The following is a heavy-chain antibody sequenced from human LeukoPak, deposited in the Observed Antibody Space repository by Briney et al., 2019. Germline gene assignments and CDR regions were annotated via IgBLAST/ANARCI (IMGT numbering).Heavy chain of an antibody. Sequence: GGSLRLSCAASGFTFSSYGMHWVRQAPGKGLERVAVISYDGSNKYYADSVKGRFTISRDNSKNTLYLQMNSLRAEDTAVYYCAKETDYGDCVDYWGQGTLVTVSS. D-gene: IGHD4-17*01. V-gene: IGHV3-30*18. CDR3: AKETDYGDCVDY. CDR2: ISYDGSNK. CDR1: GFTFSSYG. J-gene: IGHJ4*02.